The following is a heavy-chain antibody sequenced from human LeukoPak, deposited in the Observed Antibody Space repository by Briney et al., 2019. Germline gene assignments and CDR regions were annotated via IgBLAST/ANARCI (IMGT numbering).Heavy chain of an antibody. CDR2: ISAYNGNT. Sequence: ASVKVSCKASGYTFTSYGISWVRQAPGQGLEWMGWISAYNGNTNYAQKLQGRVTMTTDTSTSTAYTELRSLRSDDTAVYYCAVSGTTGTPSRIYWGQGTLVTVSS. CDR3: AVSGTTGTPSRIY. J-gene: IGHJ4*02. D-gene: IGHD1-1*01. CDR1: GYTFTSYG. V-gene: IGHV1-18*01.